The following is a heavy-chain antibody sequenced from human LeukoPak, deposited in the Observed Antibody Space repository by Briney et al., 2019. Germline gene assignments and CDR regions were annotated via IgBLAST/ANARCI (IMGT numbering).Heavy chain of an antibody. CDR1: GFTFSSYA. D-gene: IGHD3-22*01. V-gene: IGHV3-21*01. Sequence: GGSLRLSCAASGFTFSSYAMSWVRQAPGKGLEWVSSISSSSSYIYYADSVKGRFTISRDNAKNSLYPQMNSLRAEDTAVYYCARDYYDSSGYYTIDYWGQGTLVTVSS. J-gene: IGHJ4*02. CDR3: ARDYYDSSGYYTIDY. CDR2: ISSSSSYI.